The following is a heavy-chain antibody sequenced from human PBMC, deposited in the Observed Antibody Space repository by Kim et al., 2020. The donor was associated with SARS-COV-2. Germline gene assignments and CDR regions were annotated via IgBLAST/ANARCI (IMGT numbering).Heavy chain of an antibody. D-gene: IGHD6-13*01. Sequence: SVKVSCKASGGTFSSYAISWVRQAPGQGLEWMGGIIPIFGTANYAQKFQGRVTITADESTSTAYMELSSLRSEDTAVYYCARENRCSSSCISFDYWGQGTLVTVSS. CDR2: IIPIFGTA. CDR1: GGTFSSYA. CDR3: ARENRCSSSCISFDY. V-gene: IGHV1-69*13. J-gene: IGHJ4*02.